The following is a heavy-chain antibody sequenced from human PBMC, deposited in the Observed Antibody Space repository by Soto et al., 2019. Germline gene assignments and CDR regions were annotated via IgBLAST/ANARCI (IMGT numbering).Heavy chain of an antibody. CDR1: GFILNNYA. CDR3: VKRGRNWAAFEF. CDR2: IGGTEGDSDGVP. D-gene: IGHD7-27*01. J-gene: IGHJ3*01. Sequence: VQLLESGGDLVQPGGSLRLSGVASGFILNNYAMSWVRQAPGKGLEWVSTIGGTEGDSDGVPWHEDSVKGRCTISRARAANTLFLHMDHLRAEGSALYYFVKRGRNWAAFEFWGQGTTVVVSS. V-gene: IGHV3-23*01.